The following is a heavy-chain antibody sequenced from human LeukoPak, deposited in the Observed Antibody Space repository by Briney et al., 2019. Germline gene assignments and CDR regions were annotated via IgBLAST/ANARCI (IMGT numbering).Heavy chain of an antibody. J-gene: IGHJ6*03. Sequence: GASVKVSCKTSGYTFASYDIIWVRQATGQGLEWMGWMNPNSGNTGYAQKFQGRISMTRNTSISTAYMEVSGLRSEDTAVYFCARFFRSGRVVRGTNYYYYYMDVWGKGTTVTISS. V-gene: IGHV1-8*01. CDR3: ARFFRSGRVVRGTNYYYYYMDV. CDR1: GYTFASYD. CDR2: MNPNSGNT. D-gene: IGHD2-15*01.